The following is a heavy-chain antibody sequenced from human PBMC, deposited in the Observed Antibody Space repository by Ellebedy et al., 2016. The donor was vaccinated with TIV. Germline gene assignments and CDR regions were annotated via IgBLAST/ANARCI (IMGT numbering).Heavy chain of an antibody. V-gene: IGHV3-23*01. CDR1: GFTFNNFD. CDR3: AKDVWFGDLSPLSP. J-gene: IGHJ4*02. Sequence: GESLKISCAASGFTFNNFDMTWVRQAPGKGLEWVATVNRAGSATFYADSVKGRFTISRDNSKNTRSLLLNSLRAEDTAVYYCAKDVWFGDLSPLSPWGQGTLVTVSS. CDR2: VNRAGSAT. D-gene: IGHD3-10*01.